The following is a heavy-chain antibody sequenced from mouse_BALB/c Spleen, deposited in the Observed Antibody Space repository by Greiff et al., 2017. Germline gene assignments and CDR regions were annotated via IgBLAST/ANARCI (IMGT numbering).Heavy chain of an antibody. CDR3: ATGFAY. CDR1: GYTFTSYW. V-gene: IGHV1-87*01. J-gene: IGHJ3*01. Sequence: VKLVESGAELARPGASVKLSCKASGYTFTSYWMQWVKQRPGQGLEWIGAIYPGDGDTRYTQKFKGKATLTADKSSSTAYMQLSSLASEDSAVYYCATGFAYWGQGTLVTVSA. CDR2: IYPGDGDT.